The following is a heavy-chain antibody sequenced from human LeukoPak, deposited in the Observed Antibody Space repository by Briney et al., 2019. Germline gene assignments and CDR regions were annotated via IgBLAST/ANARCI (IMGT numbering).Heavy chain of an antibody. D-gene: IGHD6-13*01. CDR1: GFTFSSFA. CDR2: ITPNGGST. Sequence: GGSLRLSRAASGFTFSSFAMHWVRQAPGKGLEYVSAITPNGGSTYYANSVKGRFTISRDDSKNTLYLQMGSLKVEDMAVYYCARALGAAAGLLFDFWGQGALVTVSS. V-gene: IGHV3-64*01. CDR3: ARALGAAAGLLFDF. J-gene: IGHJ4*02.